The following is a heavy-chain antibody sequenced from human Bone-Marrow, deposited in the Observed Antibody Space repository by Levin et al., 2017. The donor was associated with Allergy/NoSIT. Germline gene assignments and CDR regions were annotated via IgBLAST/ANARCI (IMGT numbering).Heavy chain of an antibody. J-gene: IGHJ4*02. CDR1: GYTFSDYY. CDR3: ARGGTSSNDY. Sequence: GGSLRLSCTVSGYTFSDYYMHWVRQAPGQGLEWMGWINPKRGDANTAQKFEGRVVLTRDTSISTASMEVRRLRSDDTALYYCARGGTSSNDYWGQGTLVTVSS. V-gene: IGHV1-2*02. CDR2: INPKRGDA. D-gene: IGHD6-13*01.